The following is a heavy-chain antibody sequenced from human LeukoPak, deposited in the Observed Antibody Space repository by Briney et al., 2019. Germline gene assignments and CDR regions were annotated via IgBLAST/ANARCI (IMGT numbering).Heavy chain of an antibody. CDR1: GYTFTSYG. V-gene: IGHV1-18*01. D-gene: IGHD6-19*01. J-gene: IGHJ4*02. Sequence: RASVKVSCKASGYTFTSYGISWVRQAPGQGLEWMGWISAYNGNTNYAQKLQGRVTMTTDTPTSTAYMELRSLRSDDTAVYYCARGNPGIAVAGTLGYWGQGTLVTVSS. CDR2: ISAYNGNT. CDR3: ARGNPGIAVAGTLGY.